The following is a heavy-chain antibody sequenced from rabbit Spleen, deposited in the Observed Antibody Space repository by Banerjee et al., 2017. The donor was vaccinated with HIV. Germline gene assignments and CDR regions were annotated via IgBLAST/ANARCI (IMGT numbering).Heavy chain of an antibody. CDR1: GVSFGSSSY. D-gene: IGHD1-1*01. V-gene: IGHV1S40*01. J-gene: IGHJ6*01. CDR3: ARDTSSSFSSYGMDL. CDR2: IDTGSSGFT. Sequence: QSLEESGGDLVKPGASLTLTCTASGVSFGSSSYMCWVRQAPGKGLEWIACIDTGSSGFTYFATWAKGRFTCSKTSSTTVTLQMTRLTAADTATYFCARDTSSSFSSYGMDLWGPGPLVTVS.